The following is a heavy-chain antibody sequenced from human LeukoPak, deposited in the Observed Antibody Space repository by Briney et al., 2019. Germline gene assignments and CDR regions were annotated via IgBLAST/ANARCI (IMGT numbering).Heavy chain of an antibody. J-gene: IGHJ6*02. CDR2: ISASGDNT. V-gene: IGHV3-23*01. Sequence: PGGSLRLSCAASGFTFSTYAITWVRQAPGMGLEWVSGISASGDNTYSADSVKGRFTISRDNSKNTLYLQMNSLRAEDTAVYYCAKGCSSSWGMDVWGQGTTVTVSS. CDR1: GFTFSTYA. CDR3: AKGCSSSWGMDV. D-gene: IGHD5-18*01.